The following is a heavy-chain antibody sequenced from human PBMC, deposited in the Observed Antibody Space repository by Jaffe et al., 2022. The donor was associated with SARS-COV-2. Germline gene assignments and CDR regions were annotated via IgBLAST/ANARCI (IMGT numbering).Heavy chain of an antibody. CDR2: IYSGGST. D-gene: IGHD1-26*01. J-gene: IGHJ4*02. Sequence: EVQLVESGGGLIQPGGSLRLSCAASGFTVSSNYMSWVRQAPGKGLEWVSVIYSGGSTYYADSVKGRFTISRDNSKNTLYLQMNSLRAEDTAVYYCARGIITKWELLEKWGQGTLVTVSS. CDR1: GFTVSSNY. CDR3: ARGIITKWELLEK. V-gene: IGHV3-53*01.